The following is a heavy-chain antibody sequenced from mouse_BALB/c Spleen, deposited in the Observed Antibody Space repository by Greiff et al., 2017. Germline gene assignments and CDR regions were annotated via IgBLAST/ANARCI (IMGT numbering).Heavy chain of an antibody. CDR3: NAYDGNYYYYAMDY. V-gene: IGHV14-4*02. Sequence: VQLQQSGAELVRSGASVKLSCTASGFNIKDYYMHWVKQRPEQGLEWIGWIDPENGDTEYAPKFQGKATMTADTSSNTAYLQLSSLTSEDTAVYYCNAYDGNYYYYAMDYWGQGTSVTVSS. D-gene: IGHD2-1*01. J-gene: IGHJ4*01. CDR1: GFNIKDYY. CDR2: IDPENGDT.